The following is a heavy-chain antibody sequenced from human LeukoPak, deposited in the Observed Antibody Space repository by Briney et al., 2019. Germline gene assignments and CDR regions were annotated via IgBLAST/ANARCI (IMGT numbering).Heavy chain of an antibody. D-gene: IGHD3-9*01. CDR1: GFTFTSSA. V-gene: IGHV1-58*01. CDR3: AAFRFDESYYDILTGYYTTYYFDY. J-gene: IGHJ4*02. Sequence: SVKVSCKASGFTFTSSAVQWVRQARGQRLEWIVWIVVGSGNTNYAQKFQERVTITRDMSTSTAYMELSSLRSEDTAVYYCAAFRFDESYYDILTGYYTTYYFDYWGQGTLVTVSS. CDR2: IVVGSGNT.